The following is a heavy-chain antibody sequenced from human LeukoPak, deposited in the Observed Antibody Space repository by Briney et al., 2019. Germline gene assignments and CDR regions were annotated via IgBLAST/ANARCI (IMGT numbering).Heavy chain of an antibody. CDR1: GFTFSSYW. V-gene: IGHV3-74*01. CDR3: ASRVNSGRSFDY. D-gene: IGHD5-12*01. J-gene: IGHJ4*02. CDR2: INSDGSST. Sequence: GGSLRLSCAASGFTFSSYWMHWVRHVPGKGLVWVSRINSDGSSTSYADSVKGRFTISRDNAKNTLYLQMNSLRAEDTAVYYCASRVNSGRSFDYWGQGTLVTVSS.